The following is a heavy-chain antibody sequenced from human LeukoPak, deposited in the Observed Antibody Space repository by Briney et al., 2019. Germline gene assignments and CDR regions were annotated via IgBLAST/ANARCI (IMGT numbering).Heavy chain of an antibody. CDR2: ISTSSSYI. J-gene: IGHJ4*02. CDR3: ARSRDYEYYFDY. D-gene: IGHD4-17*01. V-gene: IGHV3-21*01. CDR1: EFTFSRYS. Sequence: GGCLRLSCEASEFTFSRYSMNWVRQARGEWLGWDSSISTSSSYIYYADSVKGRFTISRDDAKNSLYLQMNSLRGEDTALYYCARSRDYEYYFDYWGQGTLVTVSS.